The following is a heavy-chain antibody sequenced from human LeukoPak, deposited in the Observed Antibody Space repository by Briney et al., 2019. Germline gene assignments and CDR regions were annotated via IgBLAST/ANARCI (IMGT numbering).Heavy chain of an antibody. D-gene: IGHD2-21*01. Sequence: ASVKVSCKASGYNFTDSYIQWVRQAPGQGVQWMGWINPNTGAARYAPRLRGRVTVTPNTSITTAYMELTGLTSDDTPLYYFVREPVPPIAVNYSDFWSPGTLATASS. CDR2: INPNTGAA. J-gene: IGHJ4*02. V-gene: IGHV1-2*02. CDR1: GYNFTDSY. CDR3: VREPVPPIAVNYSDF.